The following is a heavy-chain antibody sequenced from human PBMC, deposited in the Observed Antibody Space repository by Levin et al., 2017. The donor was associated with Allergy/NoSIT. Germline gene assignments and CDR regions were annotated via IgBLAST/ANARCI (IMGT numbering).Heavy chain of an antibody. CDR2: INPSGGTT. V-gene: IGHV1-46*01. CDR3: ARFCDDSYGSLCH. J-gene: IGHJ4*02. D-gene: IGHD5-18*01. CDR1: GYTFTNRY. Sequence: GESLKISCKASGYTFTNRYMHWIRQASGQGLEWMGFINPSGGTTSYAQDFKGRVTMTRDTSTSTVYMELSSLRSDDTAVYYCARFCDDSYGSLCHWGQGTLVIVSS.